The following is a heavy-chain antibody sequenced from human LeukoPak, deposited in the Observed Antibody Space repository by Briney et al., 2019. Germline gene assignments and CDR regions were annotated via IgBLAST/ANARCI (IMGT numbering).Heavy chain of an antibody. V-gene: IGHV4-39*01. D-gene: IGHD2-2*01. CDR3: ARLGYCSSTSCYAFDI. Sequence: SETLSLTCTVSGGSISSSYYYWGWIRQPPGKGLEWIGSIYYSGSTYYNPSLKSRVTIFVDTSKNQFSLKLSSVTAADTAVYYCARLGYCSSTSCYAFDIWGQGTMVTVSS. CDR2: IYYSGST. J-gene: IGHJ3*02. CDR1: GGSISSSYYY.